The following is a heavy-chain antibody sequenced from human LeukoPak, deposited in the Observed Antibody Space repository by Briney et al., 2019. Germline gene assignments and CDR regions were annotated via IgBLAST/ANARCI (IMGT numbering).Heavy chain of an antibody. CDR2: ISGSGGST. CDR1: GFTFSSYA. D-gene: IGHD6-6*01. CDR3: AKVAPIRQLVLPMRWFDP. J-gene: IGHJ5*02. Sequence: PGGSLRLSCAASGFTFSSYAMSWVRQAPGKGLEWVSAISGSGGSTYYADSVKGRFTISRDNSKNTLYLQMNSLRAEDTAVYYCAKVAPIRQLVLPMRWFDPWGQGTLVTVSS. V-gene: IGHV3-23*01.